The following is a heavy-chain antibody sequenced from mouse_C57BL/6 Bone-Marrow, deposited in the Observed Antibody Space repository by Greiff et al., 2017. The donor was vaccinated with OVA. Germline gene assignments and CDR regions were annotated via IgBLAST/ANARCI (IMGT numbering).Heavy chain of an antibody. CDR2: IYPGDGAT. CDR1: GYAFSSYW. Sequence: VQLQQSGAELVKPGASVKISCKASGYAFSSYWMNWVKQRPGKGLEWIGQIYPGDGATNYNGKFKGKATLTADKSSSTAYMQHSGLTSEDSAVYFCARFSWFAYWGQGTLVTVSA. J-gene: IGHJ3*01. V-gene: IGHV1-80*01. CDR3: ARFSWFAY.